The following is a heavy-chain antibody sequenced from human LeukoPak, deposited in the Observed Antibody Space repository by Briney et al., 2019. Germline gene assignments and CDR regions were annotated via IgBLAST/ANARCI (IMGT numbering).Heavy chain of an antibody. CDR3: ARVGGYSYGLYY. CDR1: GGTFSSYT. D-gene: IGHD5-18*01. CDR2: IIPILGIA. Sequence: SVKVSCKASGGTFSSYTISWVRQAPGQGLEWMGRIIPILGIANYAQKFQGRVTITADKSTSTAYMELSSLRSEDTAVYYCARVGGYSYGLYYWGPGTLVTVSS. J-gene: IGHJ4*02. V-gene: IGHV1-69*02.